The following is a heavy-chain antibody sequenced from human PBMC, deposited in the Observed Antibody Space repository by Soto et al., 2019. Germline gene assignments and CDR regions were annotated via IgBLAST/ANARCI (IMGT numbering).Heavy chain of an antibody. J-gene: IGHJ6*03. CDR1: GYTFTSYY. Sequence: QVQLVQSGAEVKKPGASVKVSCKASGYTFTSYYMHWVRQAPGQGLEWMGIINPGGGSTSYAQKFQGRVTMTRDTSTSTVYMELSSLRSEDTAVYYCARLQVAAIRYYYYYYMDVWGKGTTVTVSS. CDR3: ARLQVAAIRYYYYYYMDV. D-gene: IGHD2-15*01. CDR2: INPGGGST. V-gene: IGHV1-46*03.